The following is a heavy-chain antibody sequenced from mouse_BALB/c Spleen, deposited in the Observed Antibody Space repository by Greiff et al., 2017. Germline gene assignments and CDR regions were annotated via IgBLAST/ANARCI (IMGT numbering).Heavy chain of an antibody. CDR2: INPSNGGT. CDR1: GYTFTSYY. CDR3: TRGRY. J-gene: IGHJ2*01. Sequence: QVQLQQSGAELVNPGASVKLSCKASGYTFTSYYMYWVKQRPGQGLEWIGEINPSNGGTNFNEKFKSKATLTVDKSSSTAYMQLSSLTSEDSAVYYCTRGRYWGQGTTLTVSS. V-gene: IGHV1S81*02.